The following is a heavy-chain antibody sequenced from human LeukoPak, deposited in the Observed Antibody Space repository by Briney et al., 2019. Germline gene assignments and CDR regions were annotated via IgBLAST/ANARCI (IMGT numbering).Heavy chain of an antibody. D-gene: IGHD6-13*01. CDR1: GFTFSSYS. Sequence: GGSLRLSCAASGFTFSSYSMNWVRQAPGKGLEWVSSISSSSSYIYYADSVKGRFTISRDNAKNSLYLQMNSLRAEDTAVYYCARDQAGAAAGTGFDYWGQGTLVTVSS. V-gene: IGHV3-21*01. CDR2: ISSSSSYI. CDR3: ARDQAGAAAGTGFDY. J-gene: IGHJ4*02.